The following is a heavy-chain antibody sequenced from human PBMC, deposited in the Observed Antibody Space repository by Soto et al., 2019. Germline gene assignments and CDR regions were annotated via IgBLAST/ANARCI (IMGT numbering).Heavy chain of an antibody. CDR2: IIPIFGTA. D-gene: IGHD2-15*01. J-gene: IGHJ3*02. Sequence: QVQLVQSGAEVKKPGSSVKVSCKASGGTFSSYAISWVRQAPGQGLEWMGGIIPIFGTANYAQKFQGRVTITADESTSTAYMELSSLRSEDTAVYYCARDNCSGGRCYSESAFDIWGQGTMVTVSS. V-gene: IGHV1-69*01. CDR1: GGTFSSYA. CDR3: ARDNCSGGRCYSESAFDI.